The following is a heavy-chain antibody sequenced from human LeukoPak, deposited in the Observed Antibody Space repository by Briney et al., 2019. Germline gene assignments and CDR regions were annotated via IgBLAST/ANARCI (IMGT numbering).Heavy chain of an antibody. V-gene: IGHV3-33*06. CDR2: IWHDGSNT. J-gene: IGHJ6*03. D-gene: IGHD3-16*01. Sequence: GRSLRLSCAASGFAFGDYGMQWVRQAPGKGLEWVALIWHDGSNTYYADSVRGRFTISRDSSKNTLYLQMYSLRAEDTAVYYCAKDGDRGTSFYYYYMDVWGKGTTVTVSS. CDR1: GFAFGDYG. CDR3: AKDGDRGTSFYYYYMDV.